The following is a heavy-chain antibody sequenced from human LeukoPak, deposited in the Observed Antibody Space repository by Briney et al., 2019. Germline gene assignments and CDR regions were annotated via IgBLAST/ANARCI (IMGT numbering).Heavy chain of an antibody. CDR3: AKGHIHVLRYFDWLLSLDY. Sequence: GGSLRLSCAASGFTFSSYGMSWVRQAPGKGLEWVSAISGSGGSTYYADSVKGRFTISRDNSKNTLYLQMNSLRAEDTAVYYCAKGHIHVLRYFDWLLSLDYWGQGTLVTVSS. CDR2: ISGSGGST. V-gene: IGHV3-23*01. D-gene: IGHD3-9*01. CDR1: GFTFSSYG. J-gene: IGHJ4*02.